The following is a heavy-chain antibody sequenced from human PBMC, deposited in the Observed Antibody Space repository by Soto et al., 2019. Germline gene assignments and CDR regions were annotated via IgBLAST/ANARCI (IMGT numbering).Heavy chain of an antibody. D-gene: IGHD3-22*01. CDR3: ARVLGSGYYYRPGLLAI. CDR1: GFTVSSNY. V-gene: IGHV3-53*01. J-gene: IGHJ3*02. Sequence: HPGGSLRLSCAASGFTVSSNYMSWVRQAPGKGLEWVSVIYSGGSTYYADSVKGRFTISRDNSKNTLYLQMNSLGAEDTAVYYCARVLGSGYYYRPGLLAIWGEGTMVTVAS. CDR2: IYSGGST.